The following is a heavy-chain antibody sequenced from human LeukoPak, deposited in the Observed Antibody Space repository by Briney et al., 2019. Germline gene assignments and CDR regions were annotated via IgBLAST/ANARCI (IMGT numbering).Heavy chain of an antibody. V-gene: IGHV3-11*06. CDR2: ISSSSSYT. Sequence: PGGSLRLSCAASGFTFSDYYMSWIRQAPGKGLKWVSYISSSSSYTNYADSVKGRVTISRDNAKNSLYLQMNSLRAEDTAVYYCARQGVRGVLFYWSQGTLVTVSS. J-gene: IGHJ4*02. CDR3: ARQGVRGVLFY. CDR1: GFTFSDYY. D-gene: IGHD3-10*01.